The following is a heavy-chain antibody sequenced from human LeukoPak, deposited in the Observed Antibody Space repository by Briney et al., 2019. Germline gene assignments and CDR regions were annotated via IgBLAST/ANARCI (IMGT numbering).Heavy chain of an antibody. V-gene: IGHV1-2*02. D-gene: IGHD5-12*01. CDR3: ARATHRGYSDYDFDY. J-gene: IGHJ4*02. CDR2: INPNSGDT. CDR1: GYTFTDYY. Sequence: ASVKVSCKAAGYTFTDYYMHWVRQAPGQGLEWMGWINPNSGDTKYAQKFQGRVTMTRDTSSSTAYMELSRLTSDDTAVYFCARATHRGYSDYDFDYWGQGTLVTVSS.